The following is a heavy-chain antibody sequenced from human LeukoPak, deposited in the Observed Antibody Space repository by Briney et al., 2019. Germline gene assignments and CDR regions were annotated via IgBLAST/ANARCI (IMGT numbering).Heavy chain of an antibody. V-gene: IGHV4-59*01. Sequence: SETLSLTCTVSGGSISSYYWSWIRQPPGKGLEWIGYMYYSGSTNYNPSLKSRVTISVDTSKNQFSLKLSSVTAADTAVYYCARDSSDLAAGDAFDIWGQGTMVTVSS. D-gene: IGHD2-2*01. J-gene: IGHJ3*02. CDR3: ARDSSDLAAGDAFDI. CDR2: MYYSGST. CDR1: GGSISSYY.